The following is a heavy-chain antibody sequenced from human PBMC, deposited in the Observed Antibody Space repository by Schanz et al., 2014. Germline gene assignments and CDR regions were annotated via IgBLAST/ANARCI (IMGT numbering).Heavy chain of an antibody. CDR1: GGSISTYY. D-gene: IGHD1-26*01. CDR3: ARLGSPHCATSDCHHDWFGP. Sequence: QVQLQESGPGVVKPSETLSLTCTVSGGSISTYYWSWIRQSPGKGLEWIGYIYYTGTTNYNPSLKSGAPIPVNTSKPQSPVPLGRVTAADTAVYYCARLGSPHCATSDCHHDWFGPWGQGTLVTVSS. V-gene: IGHV4-59*08. J-gene: IGHJ5*02. CDR2: IYYTGTT.